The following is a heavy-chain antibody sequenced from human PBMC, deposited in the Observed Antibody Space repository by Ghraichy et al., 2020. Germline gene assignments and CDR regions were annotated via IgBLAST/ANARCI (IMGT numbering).Heavy chain of an antibody. CDR3: TDTGVYDY. J-gene: IGHJ4*02. Sequence: GGSLRLSCIGSGFNFTNAWLSWVRQAPGKGLEWVGLMKSETDGGTINYAAPVKCRFTISRYDSKNTLYLQMNSLKTEDTAVYYCTDTGVYDYWGQGTLVTVSS. CDR2: MKSETDGGTI. D-gene: IGHD1-14*01. V-gene: IGHV3-15*01. CDR1: GFNFTNAW.